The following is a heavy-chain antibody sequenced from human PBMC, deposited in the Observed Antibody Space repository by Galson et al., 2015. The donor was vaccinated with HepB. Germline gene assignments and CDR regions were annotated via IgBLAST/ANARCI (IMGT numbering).Heavy chain of an antibody. J-gene: IGHJ4*02. V-gene: IGHV3-74*01. Sequence: SLRLSCAASGFTFSSYWMHWVRQAPGKGLVWVSRLNSDGSSTSYADPVKGRFTISRDNAKNTLYLQMNSLRAEDTAVYYCASLTGPPFWGQGTLVTVSS. CDR3: ASLTGPPF. CDR1: GFTFSSYW. CDR2: LNSDGSST. D-gene: IGHD7-27*01.